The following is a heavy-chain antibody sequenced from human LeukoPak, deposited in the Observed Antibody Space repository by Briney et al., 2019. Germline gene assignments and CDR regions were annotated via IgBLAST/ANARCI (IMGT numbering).Heavy chain of an antibody. Sequence: PGGSLRLSCVASGFTASSDYMSWVRQAPGKGLGWVGRIKSKSDGGTTDYAAPVKGRFTISREDSENTLYLEMSSLKTEDTAVYYCTTVRSYWGQGTLVTVSA. V-gene: IGHV3-15*01. CDR2: IKSKSDGGTT. CDR1: GFTASSDY. CDR3: TTVRSY. J-gene: IGHJ4*02.